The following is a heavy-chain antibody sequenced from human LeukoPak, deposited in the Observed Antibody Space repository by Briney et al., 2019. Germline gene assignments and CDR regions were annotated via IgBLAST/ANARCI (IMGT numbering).Heavy chain of an antibody. Sequence: ASVKVSCKASGYTFTSYGISWVRQAPGQGLEWMGWISAYNGNTNYAQKLQGRVTMTTDTSTSTAYMELRCLRSDDTAVYYCARDLDGYQLAEFDYWGQGTLVTVSS. CDR3: ARDLDGYQLAEFDY. J-gene: IGHJ4*02. CDR2: ISAYNGNT. CDR1: GYTFTSYG. V-gene: IGHV1-18*01. D-gene: IGHD5-24*01.